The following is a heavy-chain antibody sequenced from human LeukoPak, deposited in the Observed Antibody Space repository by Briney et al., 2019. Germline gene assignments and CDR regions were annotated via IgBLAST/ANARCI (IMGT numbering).Heavy chain of an antibody. CDR2: IYYSGST. J-gene: IGHJ6*04. CDR1: GGSISSSSYY. V-gene: IGHV4-39*01. CDR3: ARSASPPYYDFWSGYPV. Sequence: PSETLSLTCTVSGGSISSSSYYWGWIRQPPGTGLEWIGSIYYSGSTYYNPSLKSRVTISVDTSKNQFSLKLSSVTAADTAVYYCARSASPPYYDFWSGYPVWGKGTTVTVSS. D-gene: IGHD3-3*01.